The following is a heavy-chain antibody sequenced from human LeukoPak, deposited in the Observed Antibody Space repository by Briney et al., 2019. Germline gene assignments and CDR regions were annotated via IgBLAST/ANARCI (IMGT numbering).Heavy chain of an antibody. CDR3: ARDEGYYDSSGLDP. CDR2: IYTSGST. D-gene: IGHD3-22*01. CDR1: GGSISSGSYY. Sequence: SQTLSLTCTVSGGSISSGSYYWSWIRQPAGKGLEWIGRIYTSGSTNYNPSLKSRVTISVDTSKNQFSLKLSSVTAADTAVYYCARDEGYYDSSGLDPWGQGALVTVSS. V-gene: IGHV4-61*02. J-gene: IGHJ5*02.